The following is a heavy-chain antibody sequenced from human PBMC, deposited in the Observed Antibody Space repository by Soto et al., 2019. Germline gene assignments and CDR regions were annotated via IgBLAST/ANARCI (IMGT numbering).Heavy chain of an antibody. CDR3: ARENSVQAWLHHFDH. CDR2: ISDDGASI. V-gene: IGHV3-48*03. CDR1: GFSFSSCA. J-gene: IGHJ4*02. D-gene: IGHD5-18*01. Sequence: PGGALRLSCEASGFSFSSCAMNWVRQAPGRGLEWVSYISDDGASIYYADSLKGRFPISRDNAKNSLSLQMNNLRAEDTAVYYCARENSVQAWLHHFDHWGLGTLVTVSS.